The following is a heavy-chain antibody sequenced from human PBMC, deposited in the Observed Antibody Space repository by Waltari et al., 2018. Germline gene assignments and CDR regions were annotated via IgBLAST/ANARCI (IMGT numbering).Heavy chain of an antibody. CDR2: VDRSGDT. V-gene: IGHV4-39*01. CDR3: ARASSFAMWNGEPRLDALDF. D-gene: IGHD1-26*01. J-gene: IGHJ3*01. CDR1: GVPPDKNPFF. Sequence: LQLQESGPGLVPPSETLSVICNVSGVPPDKNPFFWVCFRQPPGKGLEWIGYVDRSGDTYYNPSRKSRASLSVDSSNNQVSLNVGSVTAPDTAMSYCARASSFAMWNGEPRLDALDFWGRGTMVTVSS.